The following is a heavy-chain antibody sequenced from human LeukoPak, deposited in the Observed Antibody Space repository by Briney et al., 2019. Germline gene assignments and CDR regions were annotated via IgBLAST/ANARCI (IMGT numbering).Heavy chain of an antibody. CDR3: ARGIAAACDC. CDR2: ICSGGST. Sequence: TGGSLRLSCAASGFTVSSNYMSWVRQAPGKGLEWVSVICSGGSTYYADSVKGRFTISRDNSKNTLYLQMNSLRAEDTAVYYCARGIAAACDCWGQGTLVTVSS. CDR1: GFTVSSNY. J-gene: IGHJ4*02. D-gene: IGHD6-13*01. V-gene: IGHV3-66*01.